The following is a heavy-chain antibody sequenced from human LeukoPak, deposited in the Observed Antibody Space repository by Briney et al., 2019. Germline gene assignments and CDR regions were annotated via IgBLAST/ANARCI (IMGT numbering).Heavy chain of an antibody. V-gene: IGHV3-30*18. CDR1: GFTFSSYG. D-gene: IGHD1-26*01. CDR2: IWYGGSNK. Sequence: GRSLRLSCAASGFTFSSYGMHWVRQAPGKGLGWVGVIWYGGSNKYYADSVKGRFTISRDNSKNTLYLQMNSLRPEDTAVYYCAKDDGVGATGMNYWGQGTLVTVSS. J-gene: IGHJ4*02. CDR3: AKDDGVGATGMNY.